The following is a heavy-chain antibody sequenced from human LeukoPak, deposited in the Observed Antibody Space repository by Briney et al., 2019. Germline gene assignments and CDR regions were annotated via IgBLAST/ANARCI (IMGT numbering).Heavy chain of an antibody. D-gene: IGHD5-18*01. CDR3: ARLGYSYGLADY. CDR1: GGSISSSSYY. Sequence: PSETLSLTCTVSGGSISSSSYYWGWIRQPPGKGLEWIGSISYSGSTYSNPSLKSRVTISVETSKNQFSLKLTSMTAADTAVYYCARLGYSYGLADYWGQGTLVTVSS. CDR2: ISYSGST. J-gene: IGHJ4*02. V-gene: IGHV4-39*01.